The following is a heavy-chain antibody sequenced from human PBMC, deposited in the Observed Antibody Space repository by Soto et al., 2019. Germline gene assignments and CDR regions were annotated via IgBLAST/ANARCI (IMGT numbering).Heavy chain of an antibody. CDR1: GGSVSSGDDY. CDR3: ARGHDFWSGYYPY. V-gene: IGHV4-30-4*02. J-gene: IGHJ4*02. CDR2: TYDSGKT. Sequence: SETLALTCTVSGGSVSSGDDYWSWIPEPPGKRLEWLGYTYDSGKTYYNPSLRSRLSISVDMSNNQFSLRVTSVTAADTAVYYCARGHDFWSGYYPYWGQGALVTVSS. D-gene: IGHD3-3*01.